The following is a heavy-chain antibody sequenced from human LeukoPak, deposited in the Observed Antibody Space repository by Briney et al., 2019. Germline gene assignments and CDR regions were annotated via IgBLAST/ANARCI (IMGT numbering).Heavy chain of an antibody. Sequence: SETLSLTCSVSGGSISSSNYFWGWIRQPPGMGLEWIASIYYRGNTYYNPSLKSRDTIYIDTSKNHFSLKVTSVTAADTAIYYCARQKYIGRNNWFDAWGQGSLVTVSS. J-gene: IGHJ5*02. D-gene: IGHD5-18*01. V-gene: IGHV4-39*01. CDR2: IYYRGNT. CDR1: GGSISSSNYF. CDR3: ARQKYIGRNNWFDA.